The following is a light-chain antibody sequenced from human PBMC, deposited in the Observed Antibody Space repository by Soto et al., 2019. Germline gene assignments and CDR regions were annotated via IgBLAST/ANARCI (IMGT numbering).Light chain of an antibody. CDR2: AAS. J-gene: IGKJ4*01. CDR3: QQTRSYPST. CDR1: QSVSNSY. Sequence: ETVLTQSPGTLSLSPGGRTTLSCRASQSVSNSYIAWYQQKRGQAPRLLIYAASSRATGIPDRFSGSGSGTDFTLTISSLQAEDFATYYCQQTRSYPSTFGGGTKVDIK. V-gene: IGKV3-20*01.